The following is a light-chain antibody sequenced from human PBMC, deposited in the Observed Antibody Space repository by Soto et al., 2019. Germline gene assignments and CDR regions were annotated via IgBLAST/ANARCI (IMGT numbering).Light chain of an antibody. CDR1: QSVSSSY. V-gene: IGKV3-20*01. Sequence: EIVLTQSPGTLSLSPGERATLSCRASQSVSSSYLAWYQQKPGQAPRLLIYGASSRATGIPGRFSGSGSGTDFTLTISSPEPEDLAVYYCQQYGSSPISFGRGTRLEIK. J-gene: IGKJ5*01. CDR2: GAS. CDR3: QQYGSSPIS.